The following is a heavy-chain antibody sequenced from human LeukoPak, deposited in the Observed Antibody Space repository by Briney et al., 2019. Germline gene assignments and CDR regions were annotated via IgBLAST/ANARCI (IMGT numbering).Heavy chain of an antibody. V-gene: IGHV6-1*01. J-gene: IGHJ3*02. CDR3: ARDTSVGSSYSGTFDI. CDR2: TYYRSKWKN. D-gene: IGHD6-6*01. Sequence: SQTLSLTCAISGDSVSSNIAAWNWIRESLSRGLEWLGRTYYRSKWKNDYAISVKSRITINADTSKNQFSLQVNSVTPEDTGVYYCARDTSVGSSYSGTFDIWGQGTMVTVSS. CDR1: GDSVSSNIAA.